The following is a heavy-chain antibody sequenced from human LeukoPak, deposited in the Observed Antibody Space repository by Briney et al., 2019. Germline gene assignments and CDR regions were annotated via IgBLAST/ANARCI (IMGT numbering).Heavy chain of an antibody. Sequence: PGGSLRLSCAASGXTFSNYGVHWVRQAPGKGREWVAVISYDGSNKYYADSVKGRFTISRGNSKNTLYLQMNSLRAEDTAVYYCAKEGRQLWSGRDGMDVWGQGTMVTVSS. CDR3: AKEGRQLWSGRDGMDV. V-gene: IGHV3-30*18. J-gene: IGHJ6*02. CDR2: ISYDGSNK. CDR1: GXTFSNYG. D-gene: IGHD5-18*01.